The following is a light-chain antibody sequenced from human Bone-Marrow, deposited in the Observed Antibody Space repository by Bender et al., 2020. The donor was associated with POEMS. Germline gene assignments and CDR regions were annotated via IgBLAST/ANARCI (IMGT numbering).Light chain of an antibody. V-gene: IGLV1-44*01. CDR2: RNN. Sequence: QSVVTQPPSLSEAPRQRVTISCSGSSSNIGNHGVNWYQQLPGAAPKLLTFRNNERPSGVPDRFSGSKSGTSASLAISELQSEDEALYYCSAWDDGLSGWVFGGGTKLTVL. CDR1: SSNIGNHG. J-gene: IGLJ3*02. CDR3: SAWDDGLSGWV.